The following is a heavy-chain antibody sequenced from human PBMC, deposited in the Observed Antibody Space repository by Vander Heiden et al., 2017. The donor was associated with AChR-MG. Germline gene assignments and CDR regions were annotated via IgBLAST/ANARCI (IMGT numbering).Heavy chain of an antibody. CDR2: IWSDGSSK. D-gene: IGHD5-18*01. J-gene: IGHJ4*02. CDR1: GLIFSASG. Sequence: QLHLVESGGRVVQPGRSLRLSCAASGLIFSASGMHWVRQAPGKGLEWVAMIWSDGSSKFYADSVQGRFAISRDNSNNMVYLQMNSLRAEDTAVYYCARDKGTTAMDNWGQGTVVTVSS. V-gene: IGHV3-33*01. CDR3: ARDKGTTAMDN.